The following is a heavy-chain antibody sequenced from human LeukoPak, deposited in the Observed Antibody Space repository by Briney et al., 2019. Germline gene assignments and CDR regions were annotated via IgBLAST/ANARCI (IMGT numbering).Heavy chain of an antibody. D-gene: IGHD3-10*01. CDR2: ISGYNGNT. Sequence: GASVKVSCKASGYIFTTYGISWVRQAPGQGLEWMGWISGYNGNTYYAQKLQGRVTMTRDTSTTTAYMELRSLRSDDTAVYYCARDLYYGSGSYYNDAFDIWGQGTMVTVSS. CDR1: GYIFTTYG. J-gene: IGHJ3*02. V-gene: IGHV1-18*04. CDR3: ARDLYYGSGSYYNDAFDI.